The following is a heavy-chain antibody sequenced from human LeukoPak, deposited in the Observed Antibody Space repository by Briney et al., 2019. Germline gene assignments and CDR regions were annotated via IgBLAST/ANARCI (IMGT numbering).Heavy chain of an antibody. Sequence: GGSLRLSCAASGFTFSSYAISWVRQAPGQGLEWMGRIIPIFGTANYAQKFQGRVTITTDESTSTAYMELSSLRSEDTAVYYCAREQSMVRGVRYLDYWGQGTLVTVSS. V-gene: IGHV1-69*05. CDR2: IIPIFGTA. CDR1: GFTFSSYA. D-gene: IGHD3-10*01. J-gene: IGHJ4*02. CDR3: AREQSMVRGVRYLDY.